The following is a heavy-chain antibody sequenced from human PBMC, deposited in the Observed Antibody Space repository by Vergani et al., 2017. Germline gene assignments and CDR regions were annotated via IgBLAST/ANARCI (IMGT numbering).Heavy chain of an antibody. V-gene: IGHV2-5*01. D-gene: IGHD6-19*01. Sequence: QITLKESGPTLVKPTQTLTLTCTFSGFSLSTSGVGVGWIRQPPGKALEWLALIYWNDDKRYSPSLKSRLTITKDTSKNQVVLTMTNMDPVDTATYYCAHRHSSGWWRYFDLWGRGTLVTVSS. CDR3: AHRHSSGWWRYFDL. CDR1: GFSLSTSGVG. J-gene: IGHJ2*01. CDR2: IYWNDDK.